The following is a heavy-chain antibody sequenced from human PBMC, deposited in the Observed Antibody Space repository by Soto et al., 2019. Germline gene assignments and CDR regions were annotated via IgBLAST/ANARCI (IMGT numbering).Heavy chain of an antibody. V-gene: IGHV2-70*11. D-gene: IGHD6-19*01. Sequence: SGPILVNPTQTLTLTCTFSGFSLSTSGMCVSWIRQPPGKALEWLARIDWDDDKYYSTSLKTRLTISQDTSKNQVVLTMTNMDPVDTATYYCARILSDSSGWYYFDYWGQGTLVTVSS. CDR2: IDWDDDK. J-gene: IGHJ4*02. CDR3: ARILSDSSGWYYFDY. CDR1: GFSLSTSGMC.